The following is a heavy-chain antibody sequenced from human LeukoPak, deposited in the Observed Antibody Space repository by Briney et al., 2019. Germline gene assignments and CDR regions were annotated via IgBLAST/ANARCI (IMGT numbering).Heavy chain of an antibody. D-gene: IGHD2-15*01. CDR1: GFTLSSYA. CDR2: ISYDGSNK. V-gene: IGHV3-30-3*01. Sequence: PGGSPRLSCAASGFTLSSYAMHWVRQAPGKGLEWVAVISYDGSNKYYADSVKGRFTISRDNSKNTLYLQMNSLRAEDTAVYYCASADCSGGSCHFQHWGQGTLVTVSS. J-gene: IGHJ1*01. CDR3: ASADCSGGSCHFQH.